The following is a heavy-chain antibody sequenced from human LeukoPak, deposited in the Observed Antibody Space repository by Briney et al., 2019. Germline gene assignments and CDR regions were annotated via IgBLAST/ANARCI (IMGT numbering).Heavy chain of an antibody. CDR3: VRAYFDYYGDF. J-gene: IGHJ4*02. CDR1: GFTFSDYY. D-gene: IGHD3-10*01. V-gene: IGHV3-11*01. Sequence: KSGGSLRLSCAASGFTFSDYYMTWIRQAPGKGLEWISYISNSGRIVDYAASVKDRFTVSRDNAKSSLYLHMKNLRADDTAVYYCVRAYFDYYGDFWGQGTLVTVSS. CDR2: ISNSGRIV.